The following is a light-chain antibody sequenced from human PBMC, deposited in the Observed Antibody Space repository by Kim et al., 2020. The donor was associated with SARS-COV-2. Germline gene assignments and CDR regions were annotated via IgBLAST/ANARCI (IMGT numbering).Light chain of an antibody. CDR3: HARDSSTAV. CDR2: QDR. Sequence: SVSPGKTASDTCTREELGDKCTCWSRQKAGRSPVLVIYQDREGPSRIPERISGSNSGNTATLTNTGTQAMDEAGYYCHARDSSTAVFGRGTQLTVL. V-gene: IGLV3-1*01. J-gene: IGLJ2*01. CDR1: ELGDKC.